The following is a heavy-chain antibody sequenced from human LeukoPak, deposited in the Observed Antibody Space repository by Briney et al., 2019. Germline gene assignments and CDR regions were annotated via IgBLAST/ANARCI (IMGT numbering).Heavy chain of an antibody. D-gene: IGHD3-22*01. V-gene: IGHV4-34*01. CDR3: ARASRYYYDRRFDP. J-gene: IGHJ5*02. CDR2: INHSGST. Sequence: SETLSLTCAVYGGSFSGYYWSWIRQPPGKGLEWIGEINHSGSTNYNPSLKSRVTISVDTSKNQFSLKLSSVTAADTAVYYCARASRYYYDRRFDPWGQGTLVTVSS. CDR1: GGSFSGYY.